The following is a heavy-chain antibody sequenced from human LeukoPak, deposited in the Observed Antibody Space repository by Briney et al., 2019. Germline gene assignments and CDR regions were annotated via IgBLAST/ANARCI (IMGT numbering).Heavy chain of an antibody. CDR2: ISSTSTYI. D-gene: IGHD1-26*01. Sequence: GGSLRLSCAASGFTFSNYAMSWVRQAPGKGLEWVSGISSTSTYIYYADSVKGRFTISRDNAKNSLYLQMNSLRAEDTAVYYCACLVGATQDVWGKGTTVIVSS. CDR3: ACLVGATQDV. CDR1: GFTFSNYA. V-gene: IGHV3-21*01. J-gene: IGHJ6*04.